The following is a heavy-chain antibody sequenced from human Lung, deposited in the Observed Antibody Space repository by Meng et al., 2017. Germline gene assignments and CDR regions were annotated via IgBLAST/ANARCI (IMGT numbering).Heavy chain of an antibody. CDR2: INHSGST. J-gene: IGHJ4*02. D-gene: IGHD4-11*01. Sequence: VQLQRWGAGLLKPSETLSLTCGVSGGSFSDYYWSWIRQPPGKGLEWIGEINHSGSTNYNPSLESRATISVDTSQNNLSLKLSSVTAADSAVYYCARGPTTMAHDFDYWGQGTLVTVSS. CDR3: ARGPTTMAHDFDY. V-gene: IGHV4-34*01. CDR1: GGSFSDYY.